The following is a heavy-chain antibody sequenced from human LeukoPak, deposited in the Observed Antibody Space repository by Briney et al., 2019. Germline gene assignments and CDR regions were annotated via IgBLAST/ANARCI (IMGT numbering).Heavy chain of an antibody. D-gene: IGHD1-26*01. CDR2: IYYSGST. CDR1: GGSMNSYS. CDR3: ARRRRIVGATPGAFDI. J-gene: IGHJ3*02. V-gene: IGHV4-59*12. Sequence: SETLSLTCTVSGGSMNSYSWSWLRQPPGKGLEWIGYIYYSGSTNYNPSLKSRVTISVDTSKNQFSLKLSSVTAADTAVYYCARRRRIVGATPGAFDIWGQGTMVTVSS.